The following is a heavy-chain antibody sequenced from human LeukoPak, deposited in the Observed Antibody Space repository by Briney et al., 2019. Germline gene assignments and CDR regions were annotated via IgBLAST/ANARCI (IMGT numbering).Heavy chain of an antibody. CDR1: GGSFSGYY. D-gene: IGHD6-13*01. Sequence: SETLSLTCAVYGGSFSGYYWSWVRQPPGKGLEWVGEINHSGSTNYNPSLKSRVTISVETSKNQFSLKLRYVTAADPAVYYCARAAPPPHSFDYWGQGTLVTVSS. CDR2: INHSGST. V-gene: IGHV4-34*01. CDR3: ARAAPPPHSFDY. J-gene: IGHJ4*02.